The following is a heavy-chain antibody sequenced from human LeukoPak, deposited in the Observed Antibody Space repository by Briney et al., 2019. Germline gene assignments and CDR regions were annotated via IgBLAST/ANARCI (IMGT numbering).Heavy chain of an antibody. J-gene: IGHJ4*02. CDR3: ARAFYSSSWNHKEDFFDF. D-gene: IGHD6-13*01. CDR1: GGSISSGTYY. CDR2: IYHSGST. V-gene: IGHV4-61*02. Sequence: PSQTLSLTCTVSGGSISSGTYYWSWIRQPAGKGLEWIGSIYHSGSTYYHQSLKSRVTISVDTSKNQFSLKVSSVAAADTAVYYCARAFYSSSWNHKEDFFDFWGQGTLVTVSS.